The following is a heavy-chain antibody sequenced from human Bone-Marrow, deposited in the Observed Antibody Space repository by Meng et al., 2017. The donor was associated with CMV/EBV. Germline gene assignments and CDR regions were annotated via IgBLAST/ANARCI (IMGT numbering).Heavy chain of an antibody. CDR1: GCTFSSYA. Sequence: SVKVSCKASGCTFSSYAISWVRQAPGQGLEWMGGIIPIFGTANYAQKFQGRVTITTDASTSTAYMELSSMRSEDTAVYYCARATSIVLRARLDAYDIWGQGTMVTVSS. J-gene: IGHJ3*02. CDR3: ARATSIVLRARLDAYDI. V-gene: IGHV1-69*05. D-gene: IGHD3-16*02. CDR2: IIPIFGTA.